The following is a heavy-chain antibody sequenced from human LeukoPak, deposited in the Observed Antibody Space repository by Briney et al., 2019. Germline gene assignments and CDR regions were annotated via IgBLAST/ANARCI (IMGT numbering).Heavy chain of an antibody. Sequence: PGGSLRLSCAASGFTFSSYSMNWVRQAPGKGLEWVSYISSSSSTIYYADSVKGRFTISRDNAKNSLYLQMNSLRAEDTAVYYCAGEGPIVGATVFDYWGQGTLVTVSS. CDR1: GFTFSSYS. D-gene: IGHD1-26*01. CDR3: AGEGPIVGATVFDY. V-gene: IGHV3-48*04. CDR2: ISSSSSTI. J-gene: IGHJ4*02.